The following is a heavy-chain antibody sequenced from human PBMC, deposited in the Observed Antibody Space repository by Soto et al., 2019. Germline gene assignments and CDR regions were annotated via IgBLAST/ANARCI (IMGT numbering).Heavy chain of an antibody. V-gene: IGHV1-18*01. D-gene: IGHD1-20*01. CDR2: ISANNGTT. J-gene: IGHJ4*02. Sequence: ASSLKVHFTASGVSFSSYGISWVRQDPVRGLDWMGGISANNGTTNYAQKVQCRVTMTTDTSTSTAYMELRSLRSDDTAVYYCARDRVGYNWNDGLLDYWGQGTPVTVSS. CDR3: ARDRVGYNWNDGLLDY. CDR1: GVSFSSYG.